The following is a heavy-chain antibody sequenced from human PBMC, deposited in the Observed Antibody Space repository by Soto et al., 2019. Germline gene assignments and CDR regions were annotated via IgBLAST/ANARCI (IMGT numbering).Heavy chain of an antibody. V-gene: IGHV3-23*01. J-gene: IGHJ5*02. CDR1: GFTFSSYA. D-gene: IGHD6-6*01. CDR3: AKDLGSSSPNWFDP. Sequence: GGSLRLSCAASGFTFSSYAMSWVRQAPGKGLEWVSVIGGSGGCTYYADSVKGRFTISRDNSKNTLSLQMNNLRAEDTAIYYCAKDLGSSSPNWFDPWGPGTLVTVSS. CDR2: IGGSGGCT.